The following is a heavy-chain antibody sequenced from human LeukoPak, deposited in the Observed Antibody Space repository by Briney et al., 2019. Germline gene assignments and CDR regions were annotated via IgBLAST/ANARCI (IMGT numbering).Heavy chain of an antibody. V-gene: IGHV3-21*06. CDR2: ISSGSQYT. CDR3: ARGPTHLCYGGSCLPGYFGL. J-gene: IGHJ2*01. CDR1: GFTFSTYS. D-gene: IGHD2-15*01. Sequence: GESLRLSCTASGFTFSTYSFNWVRQAPGKGLDWVSSISSGSQYTFYAASVKGRFTISRDNANNALFLQMDSLRVEDTAVYYCARGPTHLCYGGSCLPGYFGLWGRGILVTVSS.